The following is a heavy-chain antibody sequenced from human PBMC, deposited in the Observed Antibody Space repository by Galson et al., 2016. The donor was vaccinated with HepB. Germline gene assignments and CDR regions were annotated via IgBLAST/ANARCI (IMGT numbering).Heavy chain of an antibody. V-gene: IGHV3-21*01. J-gene: IGHJ4*02. CDR2: ISSSSSYT. Sequence: SLRLSCAASGFTFSSYSFNWVRQAPGKGLEWVASISSSSSYTYYAESVKGRFTISRDDAKSSLFLQMSSLRAEDTSVYYCARERDYTSSWYDYWGQGTLVTVSS. D-gene: IGHD6-13*01. CDR3: ARERDYTSSWYDY. CDR1: GFTFSSYS.